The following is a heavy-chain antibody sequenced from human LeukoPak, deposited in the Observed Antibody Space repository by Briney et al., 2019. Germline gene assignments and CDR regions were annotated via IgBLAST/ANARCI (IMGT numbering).Heavy chain of an antibody. CDR2: ISGSGGST. V-gene: IGHV3-23*01. CDR1: GFTFSSYA. D-gene: IGHD7-27*01. J-gene: IGHJ4*02. CDR3: ARNWGLDY. Sequence: GGSLRLSCAASGFTFSSYAMTWVRQAPGRGLEWVSLISGSGGSTYYADSLKDRFAISRDNSKNTLSLQMNSLGAEDTAVYYCARNWGLDYWGQGTLVTVSS.